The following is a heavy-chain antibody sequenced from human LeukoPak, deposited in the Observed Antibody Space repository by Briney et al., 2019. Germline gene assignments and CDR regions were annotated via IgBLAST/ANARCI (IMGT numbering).Heavy chain of an antibody. CDR2: IKQEGSER. CDR1: GFPFSVYW. D-gene: IGHD2-2*02. Sequence: GGPLRLSCRACGFPFSVYWTSWLRQSTGKALEWLANIKQEGSERYYVHSAKARFPISRDNAKTSLYLQVNSLRVEDTAVYYCATTSGGYCDTTSCYTGRFDFWGQGTLVTVSS. J-gene: IGHJ4*02. CDR3: ATTSGGYCDTTSCYTGRFDF. V-gene: IGHV3-7*01.